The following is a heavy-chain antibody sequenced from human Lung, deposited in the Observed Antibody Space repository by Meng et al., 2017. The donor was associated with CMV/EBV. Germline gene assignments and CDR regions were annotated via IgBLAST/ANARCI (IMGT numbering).Heavy chain of an antibody. CDR3: ARGRVGYYGMDV. CDR2: ISGSTPDK. CDR1: GFIFNNHA. V-gene: IGHV3-21*01. J-gene: IGHJ6*02. D-gene: IGHD3-10*01. Sequence: GESXKISXAASGFIFNNHAMNWVRQAPGKGLEWVSAISGSTPDKWYADSVRGRFTISRDNAKNSLYLEMSSLRAEDTAAYFCARGRVGYYGMDVWGQGTTVTVSS.